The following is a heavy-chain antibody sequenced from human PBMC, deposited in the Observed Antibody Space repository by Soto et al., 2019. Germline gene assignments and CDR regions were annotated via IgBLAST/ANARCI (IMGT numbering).Heavy chain of an antibody. CDR3: AKLKGGLGRFYGMDA. V-gene: IGHV3-23*04. Sequence: DEQLVESGGGSLQPGGSLRLSCAASGFSFRNYAMTWVRQSQGKGLEWVSLISSGGGTTNYADSVKGRFSISRDNSQNMLYLQMNALRGEDTALYYCAKLKGGLGRFYGMDAWGQGTMVIVSS. CDR1: GFSFRNYA. D-gene: IGHD3-3*01. J-gene: IGHJ6*02. CDR2: ISSGGGTT.